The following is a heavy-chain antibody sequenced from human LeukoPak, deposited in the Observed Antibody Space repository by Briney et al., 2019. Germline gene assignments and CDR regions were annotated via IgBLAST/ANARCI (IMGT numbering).Heavy chain of an antibody. CDR2: IKSKTDGGTT. Sequence: GGSLRLSCAASGFTFSNAWMSWVRQAPGKGLEWVGRIKSKTDGGTTDYTAPVKGRFTISRDDSKNTLYLQMNSLKTEDTAVYYCTSYYDSSGYYWSYYYYYMDVWGKGTTVTISS. CDR3: TSYYDSSGYYWSYYYYYMDV. D-gene: IGHD3-22*01. CDR1: GFTFSNAW. J-gene: IGHJ6*03. V-gene: IGHV3-15*01.